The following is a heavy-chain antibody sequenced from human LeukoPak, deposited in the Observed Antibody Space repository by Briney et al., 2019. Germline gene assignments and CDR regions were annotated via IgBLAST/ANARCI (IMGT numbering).Heavy chain of an antibody. CDR1: GFTFSSHA. CDR3: AKVIREYCSGGSCYGWVAFDI. J-gene: IGHJ3*02. D-gene: IGHD2-15*01. Sequence: GGSLRLSCVASGFTFSSHAMSWVRQAPGKGLEWVSAISGSGGSTYYADSVKGRFTISRDNSKNTLYLQMNSLRAEDTAVYYCAKVIREYCSGGSCYGWVAFDIWGQGTMVTVSS. V-gene: IGHV3-23*01. CDR2: ISGSGGST.